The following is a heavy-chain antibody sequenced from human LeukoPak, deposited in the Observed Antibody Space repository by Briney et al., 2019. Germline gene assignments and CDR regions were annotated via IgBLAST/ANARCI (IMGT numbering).Heavy chain of an antibody. V-gene: IGHV3-30-3*01. J-gene: IGHJ5*02. CDR1: GFTFSSYA. CDR2: ISYDGSNK. Sequence: GGSLRLSCAASGFTFSSYAMHWVRQAPGKGLEWVAVISYDGSNKYYADSVKGRFTISRDNSKNTLYLQMNSLRAEDTAVYYCAKVDDFWSGRRFDPWGQGTLVTVSS. CDR3: AKVDDFWSGRRFDP. D-gene: IGHD3-3*01.